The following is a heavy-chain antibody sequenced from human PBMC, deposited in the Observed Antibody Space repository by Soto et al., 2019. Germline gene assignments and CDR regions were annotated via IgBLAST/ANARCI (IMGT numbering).Heavy chain of an antibody. CDR3: ARASDAAMGHFDY. CDR2: IYYSGST. J-gene: IGHJ4*02. D-gene: IGHD5-18*01. V-gene: IGHV4-61*01. CDR1: GGSVSSGSYY. Sequence: QVQLQESGPGLVKPSETLSLTCTVSGGSVSSGSYYWNWIRQPPGKGLEWIGHIYYSGSTSYNPSLKGRVTISGDRSKNQFSLKLSSVTAADTAVYYCARASDAAMGHFDYWGQGTLVTVSS.